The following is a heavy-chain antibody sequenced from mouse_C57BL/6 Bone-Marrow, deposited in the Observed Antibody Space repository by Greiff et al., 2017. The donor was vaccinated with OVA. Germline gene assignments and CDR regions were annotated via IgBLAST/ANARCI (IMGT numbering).Heavy chain of an antibody. CDR2: ISYSGST. J-gene: IGHJ4*01. D-gene: IGHD1-1*02. CDR3: ARGGDGRYYAMDY. V-gene: IGHV3-8*01. CDR1: GYSITSDY. Sequence: EVKLVESGPGLAKPSQTLSLTCSVTGYSITSDYWHWIRKFPGNKLEYMGYISYSGSTYYNPSLKSRISITRDTSKNQYYLQLNSVTTEDTATYYCARGGDGRYYAMDYWGQGTSVTVSS.